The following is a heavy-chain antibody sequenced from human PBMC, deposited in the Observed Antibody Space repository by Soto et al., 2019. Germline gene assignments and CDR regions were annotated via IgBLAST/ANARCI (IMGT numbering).Heavy chain of an antibody. CDR2: ISAYNGNT. J-gene: IGHJ3*02. D-gene: IGHD3-9*01. Sequence: ASVKVSCKASGYTFTSYGISWVRQAPGQGLEWMGWISAYNGNTNYAQKLQGRVTMTTDTSTSTAYMELRSLRSDDTAVYYCARDPYDILTGYYKVAYFDIWGQGTMFTVSS. CDR1: GYTFTSYG. CDR3: ARDPYDILTGYYKVAYFDI. V-gene: IGHV1-18*01.